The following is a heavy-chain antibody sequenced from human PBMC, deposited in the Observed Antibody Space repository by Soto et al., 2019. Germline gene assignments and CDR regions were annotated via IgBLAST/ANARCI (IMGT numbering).Heavy chain of an antibody. Sequence: QPGGSLRLSCAASGFTFSSYWMHWVRQVPGKGLVWVSHINGDGSSTTYADSVKGRFTISRDNAKNTLYLQMNSLRVEDTAVYYCVRGDGDYHDGNGYLHRHWGQGTLVTVSS. D-gene: IGHD5-18*01. CDR2: INGDGSST. J-gene: IGHJ4*02. CDR1: GFTFSSYW. CDR3: VRGDGDYHDGNGYLHRH. V-gene: IGHV3-74*01.